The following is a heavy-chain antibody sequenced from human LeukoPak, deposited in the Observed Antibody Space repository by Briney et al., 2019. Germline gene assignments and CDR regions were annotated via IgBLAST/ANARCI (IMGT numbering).Heavy chain of an antibody. Sequence: GESLRLSCAASGFTVSSNYMNWVRQAPGKGLEWVSVIYGGGNIYYADSVKGRFTISRDNSKNTLYLQMNSLRAEDTAVYYCARGAGYNYPYYFDYWGQGTLVTVSS. CDR1: GFTVSSNY. CDR2: IYGGGNI. V-gene: IGHV3-53*01. J-gene: IGHJ4*02. D-gene: IGHD5-24*01. CDR3: ARGAGYNYPYYFDY.